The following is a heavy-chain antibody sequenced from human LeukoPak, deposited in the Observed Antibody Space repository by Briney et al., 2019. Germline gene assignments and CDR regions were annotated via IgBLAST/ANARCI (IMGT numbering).Heavy chain of an antibody. V-gene: IGHV1-69*13. CDR1: GGTFSSYA. J-gene: IGHJ5*02. CDR2: IIPIFGTA. D-gene: IGHD2-2*01. CDR3: ARGRACTSCPVNGWFDP. Sequence: GASVKVSCKASGGTFSSYAISWVRQAPGQGLEWMGGIIPIFGTANYAQKFQGRVTITADESTSTAYMELSSLRSEDTAVYYCARGRACTSCPVNGWFDPWGQGTLVTVSS.